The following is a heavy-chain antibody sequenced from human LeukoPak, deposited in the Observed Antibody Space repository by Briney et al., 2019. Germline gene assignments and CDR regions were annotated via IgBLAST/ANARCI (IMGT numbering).Heavy chain of an antibody. CDR2: VFRTGTT. V-gene: IGHV4-39*02. J-gene: IGHJ5*01. CDR3: ARRVGFYGSGSLNDFDP. Sequence: SETLSLTCSVSGGSIASSSYYWGWIRQPPGKGLEWIGRVFRTGTTYYIGSLQCRVSISVDTSKNDFALKLASVTAADTAMYFCARRVGFYGSGSLNDFDPWGQGILVSVSS. D-gene: IGHD3-10*01. CDR1: GGSIASSSYY.